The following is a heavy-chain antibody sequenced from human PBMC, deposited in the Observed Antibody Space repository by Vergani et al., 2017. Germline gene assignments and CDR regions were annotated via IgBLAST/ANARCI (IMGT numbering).Heavy chain of an antibody. CDR3: ARAPSIAAAGIDY. CDR2: IYTSGST. J-gene: IGHJ4*02. V-gene: IGHV4-61*02. D-gene: IGHD6-13*01. CDR1: GGSLRSGSYY. Sequence: QVQLQESGPGLVKPSQTLSLTCTVSGGSLRSGSYYWSWIRQPAGKGLEWIGRIYTSGSTNYNPSLKSRVTISVDTSKNQFSLKLSSVTAADTAVYYCARAPSIAAAGIDYWGQGTLVTVSS.